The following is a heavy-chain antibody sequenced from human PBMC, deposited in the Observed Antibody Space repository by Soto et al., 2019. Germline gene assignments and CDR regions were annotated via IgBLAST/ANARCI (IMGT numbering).Heavy chain of an antibody. Sequence: GGSLRLSCAASGFTFSSYSMNWVRQAPGKGLEWVSSISSSSSYIYYADSVKGRFTISRDNAKNSLYLQMNSLRAEDTAVYYCARDPERYGSGSYYNETYYYYYMDVWGKGTTVTVSS. J-gene: IGHJ6*03. CDR1: GFTFSSYS. CDR3: ARDPERYGSGSYYNETYYYYYMDV. V-gene: IGHV3-21*01. D-gene: IGHD3-10*01. CDR2: ISSSSSYI.